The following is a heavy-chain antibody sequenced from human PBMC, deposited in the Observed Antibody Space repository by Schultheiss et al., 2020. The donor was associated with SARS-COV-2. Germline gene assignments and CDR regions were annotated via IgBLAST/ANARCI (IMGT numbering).Heavy chain of an antibody. CDR2: ISYDGSNK. Sequence: GGSLRLSCAASGFTFSSYGMHWVRQAPGKGLEWVAVISYDGSNKYYADSVKGRFTISRDNSKNTLYLQMNSLRAEDTAVYYCARYDYSGSAWFDPWGQGTLVTVSS. V-gene: IGHV3-30*12. CDR1: GFTFSSYG. CDR3: ARYDYSGSAWFDP. D-gene: IGHD4-11*01. J-gene: IGHJ5*02.